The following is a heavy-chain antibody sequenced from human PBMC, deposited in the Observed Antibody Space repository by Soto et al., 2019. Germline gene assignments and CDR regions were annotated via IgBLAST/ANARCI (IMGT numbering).Heavy chain of an antibody. D-gene: IGHD5-18*01. CDR1: GYSVSSSDYY. J-gene: IGHJ4*02. CDR2: MFYSGLT. V-gene: IGHV4-39*07. CDR3: ARDRGYSYSGGLFDY. Sequence: SETLSLTCSVSGYSVSSSDYYWAWIRQPPGKGLEWIGSMFYSGLTYYNPSLKSRVTLSVDTSKNHFSLRLNSVTAADTAVYYCARDRGYSYSGGLFDYWGQGTRVTVSS.